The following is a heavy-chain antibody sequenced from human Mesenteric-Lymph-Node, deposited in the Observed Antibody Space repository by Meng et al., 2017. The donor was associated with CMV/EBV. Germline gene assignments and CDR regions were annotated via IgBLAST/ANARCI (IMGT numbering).Heavy chain of an antibody. Sequence: GGSLRLSCAASRFTFSSYGMHWVRQAPGKGLEWVAVISYDGTNKFYADSVKGRFTISRDNSRNTLYLQMNSLRAEDTAVYYCARVYYYDDSGYSKFDYWGQGTLVTVSS. D-gene: IGHD3-22*01. CDR1: RFTFSSYG. CDR2: ISYDGTNK. CDR3: ARVYYYDDSGYSKFDY. V-gene: IGHV3-30*19. J-gene: IGHJ4*02.